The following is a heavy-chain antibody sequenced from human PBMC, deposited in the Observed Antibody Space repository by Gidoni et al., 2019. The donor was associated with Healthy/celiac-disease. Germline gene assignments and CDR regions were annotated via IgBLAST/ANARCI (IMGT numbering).Heavy chain of an antibody. CDR1: GGSFRGYY. V-gene: IGHV4-34*01. J-gene: IGHJ4*02. CDR2: INHSGST. D-gene: IGHD1-26*01. CDR3: ARGAIVGATKFDY. Sequence: QVQLQQWGAGLLKPSETLSLTCAVYGGSFRGYYWSWIRQPPRKGLEWIGEINHSGSTNYNPSLKSRVTRSVDTSKNQFSLKLSSVTAADTAVYYCARGAIVGATKFDYWGQGTLVTVSS.